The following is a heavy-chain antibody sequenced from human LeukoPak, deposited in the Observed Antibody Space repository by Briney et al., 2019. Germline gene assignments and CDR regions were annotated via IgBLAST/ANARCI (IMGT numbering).Heavy chain of an antibody. CDR2: ISSRSSTI. Sequence: GGSLRLSCVVSGLTFSIFSVNWVRQAPGKGLEWISYISSRSSTIYYADSVKGRFTISRENAKNSLYLQVNSLRDEDTAVYYCARDRPVERATRALGYWGQGTLVTVSS. D-gene: IGHD5-24*01. CDR1: GLTFSIFS. J-gene: IGHJ4*02. CDR3: ARDRPVERATRALGY. V-gene: IGHV3-48*02.